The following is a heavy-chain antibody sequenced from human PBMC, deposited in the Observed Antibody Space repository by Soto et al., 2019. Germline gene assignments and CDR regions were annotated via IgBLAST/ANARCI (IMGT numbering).Heavy chain of an antibody. J-gene: IGHJ4*02. V-gene: IGHV4-39*01. D-gene: IGHD2-8*01. CDR1: GGSISSRGSMSGRSFY. CDR2: ISYSDGS. Sequence: SETQSLTCTVSGGSISSRGSMSGRSFYWGWMRQPPGKGLEWIASISYSDGSFYNSSLKSRLTISVDTSKNQFSLSLRSVTAADTAVYYCASHRTFWPFDYWGQGTVVTVSS. CDR3: ASHRTFWPFDY.